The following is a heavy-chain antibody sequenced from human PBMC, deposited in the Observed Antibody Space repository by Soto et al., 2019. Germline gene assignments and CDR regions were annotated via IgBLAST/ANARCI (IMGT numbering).Heavy chain of an antibody. CDR3: ARDLESSGPLGSLDY. J-gene: IGHJ4*02. V-gene: IGHV3-23*01. CDR2: ISYGGGTT. D-gene: IGHD3-22*01. Sequence: GGSLRLSCAASEFTSSNYAMSWVRQAPGKGLEWVSAISYGGGTTYYADSVKGRFTISRDNSKNTLYLQMNSLRAEDTAVYYCARDLESSGPLGSLDYWGQRTLVTVSS. CDR1: EFTSSNYA.